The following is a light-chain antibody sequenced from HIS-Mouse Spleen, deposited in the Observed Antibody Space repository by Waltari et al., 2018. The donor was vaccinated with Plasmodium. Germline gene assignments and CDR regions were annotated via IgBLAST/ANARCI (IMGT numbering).Light chain of an antibody. CDR2: GAS. CDR1: QSVSSN. CDR3: QQYNNWSFT. V-gene: IGKV3-15*01. J-gene: IGKJ3*01. Sequence: EIVMTQSPATLSASPGERATLSCRASQSVSSNLAWYQQKPGQAPRLLIYGASTRATGIPARFRGSGSGTEFTLTISSLQSEDFAVYYCQQYNNWSFTFGPGTKVDIK.